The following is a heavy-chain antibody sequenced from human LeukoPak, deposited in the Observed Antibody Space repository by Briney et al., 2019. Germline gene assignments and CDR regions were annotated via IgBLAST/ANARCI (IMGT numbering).Heavy chain of an antibody. D-gene: IGHD2-2*01. CDR3: SREDIVEVPAIPFDY. J-gene: IGHJ4*02. CDR1: GFTFSNYW. Sequence: GGSLRLSCAASGFTFSNYWMRWVRQAPGKGLVWVSRINGDGSSTTYADSVKGRFTISRDNAKNTLYLQMNSLRAEDTAVYYCSREDIVEVPAIPFDYWGQGTLVTVSS. V-gene: IGHV3-74*01. CDR2: INGDGSST.